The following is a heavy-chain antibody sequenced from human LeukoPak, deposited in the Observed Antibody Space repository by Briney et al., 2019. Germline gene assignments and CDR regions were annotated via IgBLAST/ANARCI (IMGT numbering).Heavy chain of an antibody. J-gene: IGHJ4*02. CDR2: ISAYNGNT. Sequence: ASVKVSCKASGYTFTSYGISWVRQAPGQGLEWMGWISAYNGNTNYAQKLQGRVTMTTDTSTSTAYMELRSLRSDDTAVYYCARGEPYCSGGSCYFRTTPFDYWGQGTLVTVSS. CDR3: ARGEPYCSGGSCYFRTTPFDY. V-gene: IGHV1-18*01. D-gene: IGHD2-15*01. CDR1: GYTFTSYG.